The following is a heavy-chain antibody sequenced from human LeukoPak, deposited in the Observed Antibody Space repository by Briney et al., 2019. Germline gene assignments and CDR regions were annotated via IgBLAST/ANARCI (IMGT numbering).Heavy chain of an antibody. J-gene: IGHJ4*02. Sequence: GGSLRLSCAASGFTFSSYWMHWVRQAPGKGLVWVSRINSDGSSTSYADSAKGRVTISRDNAKNTLYLQMNSLRVEDTAVYYCARGGSSGYYYDPYWGQGNLVTVSS. CDR2: INSDGSST. V-gene: IGHV3-74*01. CDR3: ARGGSSGYYYDPY. D-gene: IGHD3-22*01. CDR1: GFTFSSYW.